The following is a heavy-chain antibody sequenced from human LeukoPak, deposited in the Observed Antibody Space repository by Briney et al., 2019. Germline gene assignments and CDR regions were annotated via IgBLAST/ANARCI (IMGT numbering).Heavy chain of an antibody. D-gene: IGHD3-9*01. CDR2: ISSSCSTI. CDR1: GFTFSSYW. Sequence: GGSLRLSCAASGFTFSSYWRSWVRQAPGKGLEWVSYISSSCSTIYYADSVKGRFTISRDNAKNSLYLQMNSLTAEDTDVYYCARHTDPLRYFDWSPRLDYWGQGTLVTVSS. V-gene: IGHV3-48*04. CDR3: ARHTDPLRYFDWSPRLDY. J-gene: IGHJ4*02.